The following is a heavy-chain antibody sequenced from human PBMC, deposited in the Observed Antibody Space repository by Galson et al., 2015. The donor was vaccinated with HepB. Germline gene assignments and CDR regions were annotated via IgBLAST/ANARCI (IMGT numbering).Heavy chain of an antibody. CDR1: GFTFSSCA. V-gene: IGHV3-23*01. CDR2: ISGSGGST. CDR3: AKEAYSSGWSNPFDY. D-gene: IGHD6-19*01. J-gene: IGHJ4*02. Sequence: SLRLSCAASGFTFSSCAMSWVRQVPGKGLEWVSAISGSGGSTYYADSVKGRFTISRDNSKNTLYLQMNSLRAEDTAVYYCAKEAYSSGWSNPFDYWGQGTLVTVSS.